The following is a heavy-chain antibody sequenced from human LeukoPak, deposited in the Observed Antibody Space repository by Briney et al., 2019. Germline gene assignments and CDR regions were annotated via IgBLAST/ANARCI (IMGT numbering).Heavy chain of an antibody. CDR3: AKDLWTKQNAPGYFDY. CDR2: IRYDGSKQ. Sequence: GGSLRLSCAVSAFTFTSYGMHWVRQAPCKGLEWVAFIRYDGSKQYYIDSVKGRFTVSRDNSKNTLYLQMNNLRAEDTAVYYCAKDLWTKQNAPGYFDYWGQGTLVTVSS. J-gene: IGHJ4*02. D-gene: IGHD1-1*01. CDR1: AFTFTSYG. V-gene: IGHV3-30*02.